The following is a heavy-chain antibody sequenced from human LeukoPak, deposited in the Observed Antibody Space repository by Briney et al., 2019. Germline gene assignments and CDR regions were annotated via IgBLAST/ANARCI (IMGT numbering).Heavy chain of an antibody. J-gene: IGHJ6*03. CDR3: AMGYYYYYMDV. Sequence: TSETLSLTCAIYGGSFSGYCWSWIRQPPGKGLEWIGEINHSGSTNYNPPLKSRVTISVDTSKNQFSLKVSSVTAADTAVYYCAMGYYYYYMDVWGKGTTVTVSS. V-gene: IGHV4-34*01. CDR1: GGSFSGYC. CDR2: INHSGST.